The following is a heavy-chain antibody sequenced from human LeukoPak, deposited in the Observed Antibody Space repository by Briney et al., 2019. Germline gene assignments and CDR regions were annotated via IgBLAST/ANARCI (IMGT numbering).Heavy chain of an antibody. CDR2: ISGSCGST. Sequence: PGGSLRLSCAASGFTFSSYAMSWVRQAPGKGLEWVSAISGSCGSTYYADSVKGRFTISRDNSKNTLYLQMNSLRAEDTAVYYCAKGQHLSSWDYYFDYWAQGTLVTVSS. D-gene: IGHD6-13*01. CDR3: AKGQHLSSWDYYFDY. CDR1: GFTFSSYA. J-gene: IGHJ4*02. V-gene: IGHV3-23*01.